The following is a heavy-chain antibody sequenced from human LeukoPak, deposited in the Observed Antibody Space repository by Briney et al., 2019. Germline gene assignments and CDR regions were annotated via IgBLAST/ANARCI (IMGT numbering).Heavy chain of an antibody. CDR2: ISAYNGNT. CDR3: ARDQRITMVRGRGVDAFDI. Sequence: ASVKVSSMASGYTFTSYGISWVRQAPGQGLEWMGWISAYNGNTNYAQKLQGRVTMTTDTSTSTAYMELRSLRSDDTAVYYCARDQRITMVRGRGVDAFDIWGEGTMVTVSS. V-gene: IGHV1-18*01. D-gene: IGHD3-10*01. CDR1: GYTFTSYG. J-gene: IGHJ3*02.